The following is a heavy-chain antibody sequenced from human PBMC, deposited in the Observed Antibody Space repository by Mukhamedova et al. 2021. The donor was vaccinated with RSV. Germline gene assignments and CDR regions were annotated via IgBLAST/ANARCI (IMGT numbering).Heavy chain of an antibody. CDR2: ISGSGGST. Sequence: GLEWVSAISGSGGSTYYADSVKGRFTISRDNSENTLYLQMNSLRAEDTAVYYCAKDTYYYGSGSYFDYWGQGTLVTVSS. V-gene: IGHV3-23*01. CDR3: AKDTYYYGSGSYFDY. J-gene: IGHJ4*02. D-gene: IGHD3-10*01.